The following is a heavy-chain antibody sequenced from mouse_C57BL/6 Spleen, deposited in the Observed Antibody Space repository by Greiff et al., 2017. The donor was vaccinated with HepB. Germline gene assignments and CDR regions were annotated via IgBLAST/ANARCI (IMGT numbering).Heavy chain of an antibody. J-gene: IGHJ2*01. CDR3: ARRGQDYYGSSLYYFDY. Sequence: QVQLQQSGAELVKPGASVKLSCKASGYTFTSYWMQWVKQRPGQGLEWIGEIDPSDSYTNYNQKFKGKATLTVDTSSSTAYMQLSSLTSEDSAVYYCARRGQDYYGSSLYYFDYWGQGTTLTVSS. V-gene: IGHV1-50*01. CDR2: IDPSDSYT. CDR1: GYTFTSYW. D-gene: IGHD1-1*01.